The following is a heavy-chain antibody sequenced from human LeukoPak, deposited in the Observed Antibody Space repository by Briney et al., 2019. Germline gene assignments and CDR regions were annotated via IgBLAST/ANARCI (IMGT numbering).Heavy chain of an antibody. D-gene: IGHD3-10*01. CDR3: ARIGEGELGNWFDP. CDR1: GFTFSSYA. J-gene: IGHJ5*02. Sequence: PGGSLRLSCAASGFTFSSYAMSWVRQAPGKGLEWVSAISGSGGSTYYADSVKGRFTISRDNSKNTLYLQMNSLRAEDTAVYYCARIGEGELGNWFDPWGQGTLVTVSS. CDR2: ISGSGGST. V-gene: IGHV3-23*01.